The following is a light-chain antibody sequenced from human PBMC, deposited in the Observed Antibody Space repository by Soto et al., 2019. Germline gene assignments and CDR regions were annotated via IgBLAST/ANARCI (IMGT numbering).Light chain of an antibody. CDR2: GAS. Sequence: VMTQSPATLSFSPGERATLSCRASQSINSNLAWYQQRPGQAPRLLIYGASTRATGIPARFSGSGSGTEFTLTISSLQSEDFAVYYCQQYNNWWTFGQGTKVDIK. CDR3: QQYNNWWT. CDR1: QSINSN. V-gene: IGKV3-15*01. J-gene: IGKJ1*01.